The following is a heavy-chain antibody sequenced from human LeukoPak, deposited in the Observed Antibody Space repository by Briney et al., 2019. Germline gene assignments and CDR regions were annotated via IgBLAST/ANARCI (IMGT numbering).Heavy chain of an antibody. D-gene: IGHD1-26*01. J-gene: IGHJ4*02. CDR3: ARARRWVPFDY. V-gene: IGHV4-34*01. CDR2: INHSGST. CDR1: GGSFSGYY. Sequence: PSETLSLTCAVYGGSFSGYYWSGIRQPPGKGLEWIGEINHSGSTNYNPSLKSRVTISVDTSKNQFSLKLSSVTAADTAVYYCARARRWVPFDYWGQGTLVTVSS.